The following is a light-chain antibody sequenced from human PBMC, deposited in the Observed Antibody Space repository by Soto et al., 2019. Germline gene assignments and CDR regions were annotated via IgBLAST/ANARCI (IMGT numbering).Light chain of an antibody. Sequence: DIQMTQSPSSLSASVGDRVTITCRASQGITTDLNWYQQKPGKAPKRLIYAASRLQSGVPSRFSGSGSGTDFTLTISSLQPDDFATYYCQQYNTYSSLTFGGGTKVEIK. CDR2: AAS. CDR3: QQYNTYSSLT. J-gene: IGKJ4*01. CDR1: QGITTD. V-gene: IGKV1-17*01.